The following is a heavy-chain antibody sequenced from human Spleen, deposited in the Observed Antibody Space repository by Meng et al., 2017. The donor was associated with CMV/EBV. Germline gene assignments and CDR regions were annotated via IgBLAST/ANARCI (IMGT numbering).Heavy chain of an antibody. Sequence: LSLTCAASGFTFSSYWMSWVRQAPGKGLEWVANIKQDGSEKYYVDSVKGRFTISRDNAKNSLYLQMNSLRAEDTAVYYCARDASYCSSTSCWAYWYFDLWGRGTLVTVSS. CDR3: ARDASYCSSTSCWAYWYFDL. J-gene: IGHJ2*01. CDR1: GFTFSSYW. CDR2: IKQDGSEK. V-gene: IGHV3-7*01. D-gene: IGHD2-2*01.